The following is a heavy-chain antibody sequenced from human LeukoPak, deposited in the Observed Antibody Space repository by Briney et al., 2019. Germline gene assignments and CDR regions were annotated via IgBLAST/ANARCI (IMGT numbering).Heavy chain of an antibody. D-gene: IGHD1-1*01. J-gene: IGHJ4*02. Sequence: HTGGSLRLSCAASGFTFSRYWMTWVRQAPGKGLEWVANIKEDGSENPYVESVKGRFTISRDNAKNSLYLQLNSLRAEDTAVYFCARQRYSDYWGQGTLVTVSS. CDR2: IKEDGSEN. V-gene: IGHV3-7*01. CDR3: ARQRYSDY. CDR1: GFTFSRYW.